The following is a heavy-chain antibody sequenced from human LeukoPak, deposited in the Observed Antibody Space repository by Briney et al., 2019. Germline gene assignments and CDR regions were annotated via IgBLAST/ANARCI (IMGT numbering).Heavy chain of an antibody. CDR3: AKDPGSYRYSGSYNDY. J-gene: IGHJ4*02. D-gene: IGHD1-26*01. CDR2: ISGSGGST. V-gene: IGHV3-23*01. Sequence: PGGSLRLSCATSGFTFSSYVMSWVRQAPGKGLGWVSTISGSGGSTYYTDSVKGRFTISRDNSKNTLYLQMNSLRAEDTAVYYCAKDPGSYRYSGSYNDYWGQGTLVTVSS. CDR1: GFTFSSYV.